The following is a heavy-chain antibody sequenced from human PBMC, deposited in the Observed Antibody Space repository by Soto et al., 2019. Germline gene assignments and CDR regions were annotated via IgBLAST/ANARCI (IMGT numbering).Heavy chain of an antibody. CDR1: GFTFSNYA. CDR2: LSGSGSST. Sequence: PGGSLRLSCAASGFTFSNYAMNWVRQAPGRGLQWVSALSGSGSSTYFADSMKGRFTISRDNSKNTLYLQMNSLRAEDTAVYYCAKDPPAAGMEADFDYWGQGTLVTVSS. CDR3: AKDPPAAGMEADFDY. J-gene: IGHJ4*02. V-gene: IGHV3-23*01. D-gene: IGHD3-3*01.